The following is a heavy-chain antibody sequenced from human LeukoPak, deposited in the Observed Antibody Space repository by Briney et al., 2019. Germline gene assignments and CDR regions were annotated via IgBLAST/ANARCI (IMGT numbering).Heavy chain of an antibody. V-gene: IGHV4-59*01. CDR3: ARDPDFWSGYSIGRAFDI. D-gene: IGHD3-3*01. CDR2: IYYSGST. J-gene: IGHJ3*02. CDR1: GGSISSYY. Sequence: PSETLSLTCTVSGGSISSYYWSWIRQPPGKGLEWIGYIYYSGSTNYNPSLKSRVTISVDTSKNQFSLKLSSVTAADTAVYYCARDPDFWSGYSIGRAFDIWGQGTMVTVSS.